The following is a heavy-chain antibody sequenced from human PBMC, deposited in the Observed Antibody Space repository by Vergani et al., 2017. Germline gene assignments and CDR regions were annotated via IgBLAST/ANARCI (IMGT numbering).Heavy chain of an antibody. Sequence: QVQLQESGPGLVKPSQTLSLTCTVSGGSISSGSYYWSWIRQPAGKGLEWIGRIYTSGSTNYNPSLKSRVAISVDTSKNQFSLKLSSVTAADTAVYYCARGSWGLFDYWGQGTLVTVSS. CDR3: ARGSWGLFDY. D-gene: IGHD3-16*01. CDR1: GGSISSGSYY. V-gene: IGHV4-61*02. CDR2: IYTSGST. J-gene: IGHJ4*02.